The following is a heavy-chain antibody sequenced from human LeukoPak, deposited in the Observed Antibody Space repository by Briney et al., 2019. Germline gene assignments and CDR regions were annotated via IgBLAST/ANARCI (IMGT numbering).Heavy chain of an antibody. V-gene: IGHV4-59*12. J-gene: IGHJ4*02. CDR3: AREGFYDSSGQGGYYFDY. Sequence: SETLSLTCTVYGRSISSYYWSWIRQPPGKGLEWIGYIYYSGSTYYNPSLKSRVTISVDTSKNQFSLKLSSVTAADTAVYYCAREGFYDSSGQGGYYFDYWGQGTLVTVSS. CDR1: GRSISSYY. CDR2: IYYSGST. D-gene: IGHD3-22*01.